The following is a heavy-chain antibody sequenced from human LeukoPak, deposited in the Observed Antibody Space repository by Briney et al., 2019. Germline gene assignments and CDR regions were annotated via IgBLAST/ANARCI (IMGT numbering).Heavy chain of an antibody. CDR2: INGDASST. D-gene: IGHD5-18*01. Sequence: GGSLRLSCAASGLTLSGYWMHCVRHAPGKGLVWVSRINGDASSTSYADSVKGRFTISRDNAKSTLYLQMNSLRVEDTAVYYCASARGNTYGYFEYWGQGSLVTVSS. CDR3: ASARGNTYGYFEY. J-gene: IGHJ4*02. CDR1: GLTLSGYW. V-gene: IGHV3-74*01.